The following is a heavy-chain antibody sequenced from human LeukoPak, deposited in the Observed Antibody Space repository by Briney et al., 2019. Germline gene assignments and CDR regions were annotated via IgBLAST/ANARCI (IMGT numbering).Heavy chain of an antibody. V-gene: IGHV1-18*01. CDR2: ISAYNGNT. CDR1: GGTFSSYA. D-gene: IGHD3-3*01. J-gene: IGHJ4*02. CDR3: ARAPYYDFWSGYYNRHPDY. Sequence: ASVKVSCKASGGTFSSYAISWVRQAPGQGLEWMGWISAYNGNTNCAQKFQGRVTMTTDTSTSTAYMDLRSLRSDDTAVYYCARAPYYDFWSGYYNRHPDYWGQGTLVTVSS.